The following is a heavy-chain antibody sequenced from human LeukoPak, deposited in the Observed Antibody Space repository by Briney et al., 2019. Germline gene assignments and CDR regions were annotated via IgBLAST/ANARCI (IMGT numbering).Heavy chain of an antibody. CDR2: IWSGGTNE. Sequence: GGSLRLSCEASGFSLSGYGMHWVRQAPGKGLEWVALIWSGGTNEVYADAVKGRFTISRDNSKNILHLHMNSLRGDDTALYYCAREVVRGDGMDVWGQGTMVTVSS. CDR3: AREVVRGDGMDV. CDR1: GFSLSGYG. D-gene: IGHD3-10*02. V-gene: IGHV3-33*01. J-gene: IGHJ6*02.